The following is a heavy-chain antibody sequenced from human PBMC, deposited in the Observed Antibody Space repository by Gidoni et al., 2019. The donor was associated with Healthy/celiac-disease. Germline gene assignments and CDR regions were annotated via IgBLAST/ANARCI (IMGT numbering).Heavy chain of an antibody. CDR3: ARDRIGVFDI. Sequence: EVQLVESGGGLVQPGGSLRLSCAASGFTISSYWMNWVRQAPGKGLEWVANIKQDGSQKYYVDSMKGRFTISRDNAKNSLYLQMKSLRAEDTAIYYCARDRIGVFDIWGQGTMVTVSS. J-gene: IGHJ3*02. D-gene: IGHD2-8*01. CDR2: IKQDGSQK. CDR1: GFTISSYW. V-gene: IGHV3-7*01.